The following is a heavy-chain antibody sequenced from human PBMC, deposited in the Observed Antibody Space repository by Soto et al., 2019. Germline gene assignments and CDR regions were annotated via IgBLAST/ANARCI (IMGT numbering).Heavy chain of an antibody. J-gene: IGHJ3*02. Sequence: GESLKISCMGSGYKVSTWHNFTSYWIAWVRQMPGEGLEWMGIIYPGDSDTKYSPSFQGQVTISVDKSINTVYLQWSSLKFSYIAIFYCARASGKVGGAFDIWGQGTMVTVSS. CDR1: GYKVSTWHNFTSYW. CDR2: IYPGDSDT. CDR3: ARASGKVGGAFDI. V-gene: IGHV5-51*01. D-gene: IGHD1-26*01.